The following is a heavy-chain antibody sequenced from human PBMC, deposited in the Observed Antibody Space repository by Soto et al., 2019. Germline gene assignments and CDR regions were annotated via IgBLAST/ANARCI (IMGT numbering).Heavy chain of an antibody. D-gene: IGHD3-22*01. V-gene: IGHV4-59*01. CDR2: MYYSGST. CDR3: ARVGDSSGYYYYYYGMDV. Sequence: SETLSLTCTVSVESISIYYWSWIRQPPGKGLEWIGYMYYSGSTNYNPSLKSRVTISVDTSKNQFSLKLSSVTAADTAVYYCARVGDSSGYYYYYYGMDVWGQGTTVTVSS. CDR1: VESISIYY. J-gene: IGHJ6*02.